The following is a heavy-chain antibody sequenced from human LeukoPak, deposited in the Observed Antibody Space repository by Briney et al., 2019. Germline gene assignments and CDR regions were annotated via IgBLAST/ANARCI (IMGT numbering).Heavy chain of an antibody. CDR3: AKVTTYCGGDCYSLGYYYYYMDV. J-gene: IGHJ6*03. D-gene: IGHD2-21*02. CDR2: ISGSGGST. Sequence: GGSLRLSCAASGFTFSSYAMSWVRQAPGKGLEWVSAISGSGGSTYYADSVKGRFTISRDNSKNTLYLQMNSLRAEDTAVYYCAKVTTYCGGDCYSLGYYYYYMDVWGKGTTVTVSS. CDR1: GFTFSSYA. V-gene: IGHV3-23*01.